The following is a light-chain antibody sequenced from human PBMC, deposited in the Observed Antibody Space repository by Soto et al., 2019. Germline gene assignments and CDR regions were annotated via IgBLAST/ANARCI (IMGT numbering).Light chain of an antibody. CDR1: SSNIGAGYD. Sequence: QSVLTQPPSVSGAPGQRVTISCTGSSSNIGAGYDVKWYQQLPGTAPKLLIYGNSNRPSGVPDRFSGSKSGTSASQAITGLQAEDEADYYCQSYDSSLSGWVFGGGTKLTVL. CDR3: QSYDSSLSGWV. CDR2: GNS. V-gene: IGLV1-40*01. J-gene: IGLJ3*02.